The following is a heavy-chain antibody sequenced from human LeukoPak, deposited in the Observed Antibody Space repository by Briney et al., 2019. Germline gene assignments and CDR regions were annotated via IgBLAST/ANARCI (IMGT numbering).Heavy chain of an antibody. CDR2: IYHSGST. V-gene: IGHV4-38-2*02. CDR3: ARVYGSGTYYIFDYCMDV. J-gene: IGHJ6*03. D-gene: IGHD3-10*01. Sequence: SETLSLTCTVSGYSISSGYYWGWIRQPPGKGLEWIGNIYHSGSTYYNPSLKSRVTISVDTSKNQFSLKLSSVTAADTAVYYCARVYGSGTYYIFDYCMDVWGKGTTVTVSS. CDR1: GYSISSGYY.